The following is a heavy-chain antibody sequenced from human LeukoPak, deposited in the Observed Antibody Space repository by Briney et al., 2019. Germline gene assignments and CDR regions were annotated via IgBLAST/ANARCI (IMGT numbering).Heavy chain of an antibody. CDR3: AGSSPLRYYYYYGMDV. CDR1: GGSFSGYY. J-gene: IGHJ6*04. V-gene: IGHV4-34*01. D-gene: IGHD6-13*01. Sequence: SETLSLTCAVYGGSFSGYYWSWIRQPPGKGLEWIGEINHSGSTNYNPSLKSRVTISVDTSKNQFSLKLSSVTAADTAVYYCAGSSPLRYYYYYGMDVWGKGTTVAVSS. CDR2: INHSGST.